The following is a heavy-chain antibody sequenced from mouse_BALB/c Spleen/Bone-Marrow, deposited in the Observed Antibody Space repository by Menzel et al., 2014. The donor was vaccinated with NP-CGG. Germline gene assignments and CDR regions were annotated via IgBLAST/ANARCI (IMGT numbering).Heavy chain of an antibody. J-gene: IGHJ2*01. CDR3: ARNYGNTDY. CDR1: GYTITSYW. CDR2: INPSNGRT. Sequence: QVQLQQSGAELVKPGASVKLSCKASGYTITSYWMHWVKQRPGQGLEWIGEINPSNGRTNYNEKFKTKATLTVDKSSSTAYMQLSSLTSEDSAVYYCARNYGNTDYWGQGTTLTVSS. V-gene: IGHV1S81*02. D-gene: IGHD2-1*01.